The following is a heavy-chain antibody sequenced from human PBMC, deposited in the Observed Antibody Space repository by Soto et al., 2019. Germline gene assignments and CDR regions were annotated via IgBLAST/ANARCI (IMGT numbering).Heavy chain of an antibody. Sequence: PGGSLRLSCEASGFTFRNYAMSWVRQASGEGPEWVSTLGGGDDIFYADSVKGRFTVSRDNSKNTMYLQMDNLRVEDTAIYFCAKDSISFNGIYDALDIWGQGTVVTVSS. D-gene: IGHD3-3*02. CDR1: GFTFRNYA. V-gene: IGHV3-23*01. CDR3: AKDSISFNGIYDALDI. CDR2: LGGGDDI. J-gene: IGHJ3*02.